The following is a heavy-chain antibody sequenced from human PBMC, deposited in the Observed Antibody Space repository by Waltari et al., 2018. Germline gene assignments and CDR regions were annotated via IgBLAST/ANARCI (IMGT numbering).Heavy chain of an antibody. CDR3: ARDGGYYYMDV. V-gene: IGHV1-3*01. Sequence: QVQLVQSGAEVKKPGASVKVSCTASGFTSKTYPFHWVRQAPGQRLEWMGWINAGNGNTKYSQKFQARVTFTRDTSASTAYMELSSLTSEDTAVYYCARDGGYYYMDVWGTGTTVTVSS. J-gene: IGHJ6*03. CDR1: GFTSKTYP. CDR2: INAGNGNT.